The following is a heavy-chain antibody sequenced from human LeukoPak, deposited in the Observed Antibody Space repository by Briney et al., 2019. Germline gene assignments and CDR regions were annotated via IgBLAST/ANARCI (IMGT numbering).Heavy chain of an antibody. J-gene: IGHJ4*02. CDR2: INTDGSST. V-gene: IGHV3-74*01. D-gene: IGHD1-20*01. CDR3: ASITGTTALGD. CDR1: GFTFSSYW. Sequence: GGSLRFSCAASGFTFSSYWMHWVRQAPGMGLVWVSRINTDGSSTSYADSVKGRFTISRDNAKNTLYLQMNSLRAEDTAVYYCASITGTTALGDWGQGTLVTVSS.